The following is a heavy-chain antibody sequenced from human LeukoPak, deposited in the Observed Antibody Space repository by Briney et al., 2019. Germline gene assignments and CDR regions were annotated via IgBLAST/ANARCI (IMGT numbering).Heavy chain of an antibody. Sequence: GGSLRLSCAASGFNFNTYAMTWVRQAPGMGLEWVSGISGSGSNAYYAGSVKGRFTISRDNSKNTLYLQMNSLRVEDTALYYCAKDLQRWIQLPDYWGQGTLVTVSS. CDR3: AKDLQRWIQLPDY. CDR1: GFNFNTYA. D-gene: IGHD5-24*01. J-gene: IGHJ4*02. V-gene: IGHV3-23*01. CDR2: ISGSGSNA.